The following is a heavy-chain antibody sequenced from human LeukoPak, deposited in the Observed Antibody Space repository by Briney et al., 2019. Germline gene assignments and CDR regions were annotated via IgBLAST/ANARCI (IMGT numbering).Heavy chain of an antibody. CDR2: IYYSGSN. V-gene: IGHV4-59*01. CDR3: ARVNFDWFFDY. CDR1: GGSISSYY. D-gene: IGHD3-9*01. Sequence: SETLSLTCTVSGGSISSYYWSWIRQPPGKGLEWIGYIYYSGSNNYNPSLKSRVTISVDTSKNQFSLKLSAVTAADTAVYYCARVNFDWFFDYWGQGTLVTVSS. J-gene: IGHJ4*02.